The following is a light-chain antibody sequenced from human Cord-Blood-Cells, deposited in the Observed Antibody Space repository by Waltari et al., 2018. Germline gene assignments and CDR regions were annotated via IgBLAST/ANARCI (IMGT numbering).Light chain of an antibody. Sequence: QSALTQPASVSGSPGQSITISCTGTSSDVGSYNLVSWYQQHPGKAPKLMIYEVSKRPSEVSNRFSGSKSGNTVSLTLSGLQAEDEADYDCCSYAGSSTFVVFGGGTKLTVL. V-gene: IGLV2-23*02. J-gene: IGLJ2*01. CDR2: EVS. CDR1: SSDVGSYNL. CDR3: CSYAGSSTFVV.